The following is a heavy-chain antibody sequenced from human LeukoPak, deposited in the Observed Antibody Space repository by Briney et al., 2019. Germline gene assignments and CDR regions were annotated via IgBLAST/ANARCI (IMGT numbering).Heavy chain of an antibody. Sequence: SGPALIHPTKPLTLTCTFSGFSLSTSGMCVSWIRQPPGKALEWLALIDWDDDKYYSTSLKTRLTISKDTSKNQVVLTMTNMDPVDTATYYCARQIVGATTSWFDPWGQGTLVTVSS. D-gene: IGHD1-26*01. CDR1: GFSLSTSGMC. J-gene: IGHJ5*02. CDR3: ARQIVGATTSWFDP. V-gene: IGHV2-70*01. CDR2: IDWDDDK.